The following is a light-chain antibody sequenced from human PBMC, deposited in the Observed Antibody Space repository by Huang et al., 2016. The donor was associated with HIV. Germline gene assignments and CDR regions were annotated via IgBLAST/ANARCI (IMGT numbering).Light chain of an antibody. J-gene: IGKJ1*01. V-gene: IGKV1-39*01. CDR1: QSITTS. CDR3: QQSYSTPQT. CDR2: TAS. Sequence: DIQMTQSPSSLSASVGDRVTITCRASQSITTSLNWYQQKPGKAPKLLIDTASSLQSGVPSRFSGSGSGTDFTLTVSSLQPEDCATYYCQQSYSTPQTFGQGTKVEIK.